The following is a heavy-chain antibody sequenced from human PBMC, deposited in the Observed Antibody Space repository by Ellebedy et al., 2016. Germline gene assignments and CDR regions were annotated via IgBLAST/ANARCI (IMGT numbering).Heavy chain of an antibody. CDR3: ARGGFPMGAVWVRGSSWYSNNWFDP. V-gene: IGHV3-74*01. CDR2: INSVGSST. Sequence: GESLKISXAASGFIVSGYYMSWVRQAPGKGLVWVSRINSVGSSTSYADSVKGRFTISRDNSKNTLYLQMNSLGAEDTAVYYCARGGFPMGAVWVRGSSWYSNNWFDPWGQGTLVTVSS. J-gene: IGHJ5*02. D-gene: IGHD6-13*01. CDR1: GFIVSGYY.